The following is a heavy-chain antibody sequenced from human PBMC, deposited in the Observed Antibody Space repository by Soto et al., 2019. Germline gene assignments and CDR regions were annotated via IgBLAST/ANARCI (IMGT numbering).Heavy chain of an antibody. D-gene: IGHD3-10*01. J-gene: IGHJ6*03. V-gene: IGHV1-18*01. CDR3: ARVARYMDVGTFGYYFYRAV. CDR2: ISAYNGNT. CDR1: GYTFTSYG. Sequence: ASVPVSCKSSGYTFTSYGISRVRQAPGQGLEWMGWISAYNGNTNYAQKFQGRVTMTTDTATSTAYMEPRSLRSDDTAVYYCARVARYMDVGTFGYYFYRAVLGKGTTVTVSS.